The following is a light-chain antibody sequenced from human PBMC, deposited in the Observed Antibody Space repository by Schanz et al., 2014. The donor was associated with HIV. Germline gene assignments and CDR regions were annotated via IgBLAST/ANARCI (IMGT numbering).Light chain of an antibody. J-gene: IGLJ3*02. CDR3: QSYDSSLRKV. V-gene: IGLV1-40*01. Sequence: QSVLTQPPSVSGAPGQRVTISCTGNSFNIGAGYDVHWYQQLPGTAPKLLIYGNTNRPSGVPDRFSVSKSGTSASLAITGLQAEDEADYYCQSYDSSLRKVFGGGTKLTVL. CDR2: GNT. CDR1: SFNIGAGYD.